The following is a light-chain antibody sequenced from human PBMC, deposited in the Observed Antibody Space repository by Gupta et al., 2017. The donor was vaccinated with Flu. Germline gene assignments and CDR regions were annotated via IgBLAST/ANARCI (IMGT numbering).Light chain of an antibody. J-gene: IGLJ3*02. CDR3: ASWDDSLTGTWV. CDR1: NSNIGSNT. V-gene: IGLV1-44*01. CDR2: NNN. Sequence: QSVLTQPPSASGTPGQRVTISCSGSNSNIGSNTVTWYQQLPGTAPRLLIYNNNQRPSGVPERCSGSKSGTSASLAISGLQSEDEADYYCASWDDSLTGTWVFGGGTKLTVL.